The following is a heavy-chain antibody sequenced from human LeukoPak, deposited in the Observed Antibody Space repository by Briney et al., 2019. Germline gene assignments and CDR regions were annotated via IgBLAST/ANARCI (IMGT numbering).Heavy chain of an antibody. CDR1: GASTNTDSYF. D-gene: IGHD5-12*01. Sequence: SETLSLTCSVSGASTNTDSYFWGWIRQPPGKGLEWIGSGYYSGSSHYNPSLKSRVTISVDTSKNQFSLRASSVTAADTAVYYCVRLWLRWGIDYWGQGSLVSVSS. CDR2: GYYSGSS. J-gene: IGHJ4*02. CDR3: VRLWLRWGIDY. V-gene: IGHV4-39*01.